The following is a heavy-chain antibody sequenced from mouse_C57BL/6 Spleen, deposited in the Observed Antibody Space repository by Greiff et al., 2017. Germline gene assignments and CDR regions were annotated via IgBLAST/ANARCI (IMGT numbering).Heavy chain of an antibody. CDR1: GYTFTSYW. CDR3: ARGERDYLDY. V-gene: IGHV1-69*01. CDR2: IDPSDSYT. J-gene: IGHJ2*01. Sequence: QVQLQQPGAELVMPGASVKLSCKASGYTFTSYWMHWVKQRPGQGLEWIGEIDPSDSYTNYNQKFKGKSTLTVDKSSSTAYMQLSSLTSEDSAVYDCARGERDYLDYWGQGTTLTVSS.